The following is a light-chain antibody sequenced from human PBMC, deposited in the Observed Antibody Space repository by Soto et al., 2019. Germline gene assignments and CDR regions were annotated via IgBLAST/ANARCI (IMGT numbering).Light chain of an antibody. J-gene: IGLJ2*01. V-gene: IGLV6-57*04. CDR3: QSYDSNTVV. CDR1: SGAIASNS. CDR2: EDN. Sequence: KFILTQPHSVSESPGKTVIISCTRSSGAIASNSVQWYQQRPGSAPTTVIYEDNQRPSGVPDRFSGSTDGSSNSASLTISGLQTEDEADYYCQSYDSNTVVFGGGTKVTVL.